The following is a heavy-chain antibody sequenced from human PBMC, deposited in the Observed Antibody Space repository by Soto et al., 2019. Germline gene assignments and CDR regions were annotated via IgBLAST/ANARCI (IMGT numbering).Heavy chain of an antibody. CDR2: ISSSDSII. J-gene: IGHJ4*02. Sequence: PVGSLRLSCAASGFTFSDYYMSWIRQAPGKGLEWVSYISSSDSIIYYADSVKGRFTISRDNAKNSLYLQMNSLRAEDTAVYYCARDLGYYDSSGYFDYWGQGTLVTVSS. CDR1: GFTFSDYY. V-gene: IGHV3-11*01. CDR3: ARDLGYYDSSGYFDY. D-gene: IGHD3-22*01.